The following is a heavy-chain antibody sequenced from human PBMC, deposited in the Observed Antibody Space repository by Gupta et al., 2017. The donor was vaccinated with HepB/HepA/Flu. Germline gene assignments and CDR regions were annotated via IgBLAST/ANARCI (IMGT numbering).Heavy chain of an antibody. CDR1: GFNFSPYG. J-gene: IGHJ3*01. Sequence: QVQLVESGGGVVQPGVSLRLSCAGSGFNFSPYGMHWVRQAPGKGLEWVALIWYDGSNEDYADSVKGRFTISRDNFKNTMSLQMNSLRVEDTGIYYCARKNWEVSKYVFDVWGQGTMVTVSS. CDR2: IWYDGSNE. D-gene: IGHD7-27*01. V-gene: IGHV3-33*01. CDR3: ARKNWEVSKYVFDV.